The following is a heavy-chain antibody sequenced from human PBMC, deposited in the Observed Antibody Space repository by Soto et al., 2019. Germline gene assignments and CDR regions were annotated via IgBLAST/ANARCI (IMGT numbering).Heavy chain of an antibody. CDR3: AKDLNTVTTGLDY. J-gene: IGHJ4*02. V-gene: IGHV3-9*01. CDR1: GFTFDDYA. CDR2: ISWNSGSI. Sequence: GGSLRLSCAASGFTFDDYAMHWVRQAPGKGLEWVSGISWNSGSIGYADSVKGRFTISRDNAKNSLYLQMNSLRAEDTALYYCAKDLNTVTTGLDYWGQGTLVTVSS. D-gene: IGHD4-17*01.